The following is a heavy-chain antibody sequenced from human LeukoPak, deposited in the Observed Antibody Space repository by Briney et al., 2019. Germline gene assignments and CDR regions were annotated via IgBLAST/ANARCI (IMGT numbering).Heavy chain of an antibody. D-gene: IGHD5-18*01. CDR2: ISAYNGNT. CDR3: ARLGYSYGLDY. Sequence: GASVKVSCKASGYTFTSYGISWVRQAPGQGLEWMGWISAYNGNTNYAQKLQGRVTMTTDTSTSTACMELRSLRSDDTAVYYCARLGYSYGLDYWGQGTLVTVSS. J-gene: IGHJ4*02. CDR1: GYTFTSYG. V-gene: IGHV1-18*01.